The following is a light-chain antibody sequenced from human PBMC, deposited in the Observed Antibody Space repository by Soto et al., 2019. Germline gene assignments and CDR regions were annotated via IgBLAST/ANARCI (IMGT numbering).Light chain of an antibody. CDR1: SGHNSYA. CDR3: QTWGTGIVV. J-gene: IGLJ2*01. Sequence: QPVLTQSPSASASLGASVKLTCTLSSGHNSYAIAWHQQQPEKGPRYLMTLSSDGSHSKGDGIPDRFSGSSSGAERYLTISRLQSEDEDDYYCQTWGTGIVVFGGGTKLTVL. V-gene: IGLV4-69*01. CDR2: LSSDGSH.